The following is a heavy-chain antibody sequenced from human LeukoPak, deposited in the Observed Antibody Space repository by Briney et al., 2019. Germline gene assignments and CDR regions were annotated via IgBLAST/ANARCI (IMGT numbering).Heavy chain of an antibody. CDR3: ARARVAARAFDY. Sequence: SETLSLTCTVSGGSISSYYWSWIRQPPGKGLEWIGYIYYSGSTYYNPSLKSRVTISVDTSKNQFSLKLSSVTAADTAVYYCARARVAARAFDYWGQGTLVTVSS. D-gene: IGHD2-15*01. CDR2: IYYSGST. V-gene: IGHV4-59*08. J-gene: IGHJ4*02. CDR1: GGSISSYY.